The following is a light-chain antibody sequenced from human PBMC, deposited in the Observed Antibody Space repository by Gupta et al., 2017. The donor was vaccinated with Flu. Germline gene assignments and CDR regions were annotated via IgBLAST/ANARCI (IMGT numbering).Light chain of an antibody. CDR3: QHESNAPGV. V-gene: IGKV3-20*01. Sequence: EIVLTQSPRTLSLSPGERATLSCRASESIGSNYLDWYLQKPGQAPRLVMYGASDRATDFSDRFRGSGSGTEFTLTISRLEPDDFAVYFCQHESNAPGVFGQGTKMEIK. J-gene: IGKJ2*01. CDR1: ESIGSNY. CDR2: GAS.